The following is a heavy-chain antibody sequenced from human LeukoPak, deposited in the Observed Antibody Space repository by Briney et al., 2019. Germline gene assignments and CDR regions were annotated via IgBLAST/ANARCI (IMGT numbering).Heavy chain of an antibody. CDR1: GGSFSGYY. Sequence: SETLSLTCAVYGGSFSGYYWSWIRQPPGKGLEWIGEINHSGSTNYNPSLKSRVTISVDTSKNQFSLKLSSVTAADTEVYYCARGSGIAARRWSYWGQGTLVTVSS. V-gene: IGHV4-34*01. CDR3: ARGSGIAARRWSY. J-gene: IGHJ4*02. CDR2: INHSGST. D-gene: IGHD6-6*01.